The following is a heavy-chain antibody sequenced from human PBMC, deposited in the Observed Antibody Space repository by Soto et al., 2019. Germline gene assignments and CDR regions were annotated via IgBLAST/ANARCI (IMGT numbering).Heavy chain of an antibody. J-gene: IGHJ4*02. CDR2: IIPILGIA. CDR1: GGTCSGY. Sequence: SVEDSCKAYGGTCSGYRSWVRQAHGQGLEWMGRIIPILGIANYAQKFQGRVTITADKSTSTAYMELSSLRSEDTAVYYCARLLYYDSSGYPVDYWGQGTLVTVSS. D-gene: IGHD3-22*01. CDR3: ARLLYYDSSGYPVDY. V-gene: IGHV1-69*02.